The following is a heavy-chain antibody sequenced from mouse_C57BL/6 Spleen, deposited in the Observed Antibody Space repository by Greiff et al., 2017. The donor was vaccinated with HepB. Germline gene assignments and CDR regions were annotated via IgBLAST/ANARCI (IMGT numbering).Heavy chain of an antibody. J-gene: IGHJ3*01. D-gene: IGHD4-1*01. Sequence: VQLQQPGAELVKPGASVNLSCKASGYTFTSYWMHWVKQRPGRGLEWIGRIDPNSGGTKYNEKFKSKATLTVDKPSSTAYMQLSSLTSEDSAVYYYARSDWDVKGAWFAYWGQGTPVTVSA. V-gene: IGHV1-72*01. CDR1: GYTFTSYW. CDR3: ARSDWDVKGAWFAY. CDR2: IDPNSGGT.